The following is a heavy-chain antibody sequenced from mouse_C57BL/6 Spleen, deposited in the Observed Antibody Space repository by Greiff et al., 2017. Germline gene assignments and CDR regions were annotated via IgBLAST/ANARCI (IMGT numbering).Heavy chain of an antibody. CDR1: GFNIKDDY. V-gene: IGHV14-4*01. CDR3: TTWGGNWFAY. D-gene: IGHD2-1*01. CDR2: IDPENGDT. J-gene: IGHJ3*01. Sequence: EVKLVESGAELVRPGASVKLSCTASGFNIKDDYMHWVKQRPEQGLEWIGWIDPENGDTEYASKFQGKATITADTSSNTAYLQLSSLTSEDTAVYYCTTWGGNWFAYWGQGTLVTVSA.